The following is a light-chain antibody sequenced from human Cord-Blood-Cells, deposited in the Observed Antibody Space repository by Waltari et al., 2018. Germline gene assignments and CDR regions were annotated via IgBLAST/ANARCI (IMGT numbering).Light chain of an antibody. CDR2: AAS. Sequence: DIQMTQSPSSLSVSVGDRVTITCRASQSISSYLNWYQQKPGKAPKLLIYAASSLQSGVPSRFSGRGSGTDFTLTISSLQPEDFATYYCQQSYSTPPITFGQGTRLEIK. V-gene: IGKV1-39*01. CDR1: QSISSY. J-gene: IGKJ5*01. CDR3: QQSYSTPPIT.